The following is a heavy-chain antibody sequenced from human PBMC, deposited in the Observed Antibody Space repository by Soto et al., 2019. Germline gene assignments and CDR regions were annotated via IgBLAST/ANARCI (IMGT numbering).Heavy chain of an antibody. CDR2: MNPNSGNT. CDR3: ARVSRYYYGMDV. CDR1: GYTFTSYD. J-gene: IGHJ6*02. V-gene: IGHV1-8*01. Sequence: VKVSCKASGYTFTSYDINWVRQATGQGLEWMGWMNPNSGNTGYAQKFQGRVTMTRNTSISTAYMELSSLRSEDTAVYYCARVSRYYYGMDVWGQGTTVTVSS.